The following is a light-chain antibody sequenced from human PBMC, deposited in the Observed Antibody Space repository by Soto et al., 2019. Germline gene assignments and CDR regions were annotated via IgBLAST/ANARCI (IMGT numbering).Light chain of an antibody. CDR3: QQSYSNQPWP. J-gene: IGKJ1*01. Sequence: DIQMTQSPSSLSASVGDRVTITCRSSQSISSYLNWYQQKPGKAPKLLIYAASSLQSGVPSRFRGSGSGTDFTLTINILQPEDFATYYGQQSYSNQPWPFGQGTNVEIK. CDR1: QSISSY. V-gene: IGKV1-39*01. CDR2: AAS.